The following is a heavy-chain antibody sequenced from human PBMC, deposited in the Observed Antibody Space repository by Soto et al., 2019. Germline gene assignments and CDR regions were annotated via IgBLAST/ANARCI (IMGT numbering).Heavy chain of an antibody. Sequence: QVQLVQSGAEVKKPGASVKVSCKASGYTFTSYDINWVRQATGQGLEWMGWMNPNSGNTGYAQKFQGRVTMTRNTSISTAYMELSSLRSEDTAVYYCAWLNDYGDRAGVRRNYYYYYGMDVWGQGTTVTVSS. V-gene: IGHV1-8*01. J-gene: IGHJ6*02. CDR1: GYTFTSYD. D-gene: IGHD4-17*01. CDR3: AWLNDYGDRAGVRRNYYYYYGMDV. CDR2: MNPNSGNT.